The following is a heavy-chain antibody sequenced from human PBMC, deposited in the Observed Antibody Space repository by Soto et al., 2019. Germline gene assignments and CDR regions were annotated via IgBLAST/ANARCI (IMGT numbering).Heavy chain of an antibody. V-gene: IGHV3-74*01. J-gene: IGHJ5*02. Sequence: EVQVVESGGGLVQPGGSLRLSCAASGFTFSSHWMHWVRQVPGKGLVWVSRVNNDGSSTIYADSGKGRLTTSRDNAKNTVYLQMNSLSAEDTAMYYCVRVRPHNWFDTWGQGTLVTVSS. CDR2: VNNDGSST. CDR3: VRVRPHNWFDT. CDR1: GFTFSSHW.